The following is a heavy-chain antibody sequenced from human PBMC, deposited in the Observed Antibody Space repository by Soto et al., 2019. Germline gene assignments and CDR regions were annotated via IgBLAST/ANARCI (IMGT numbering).Heavy chain of an antibody. CDR1: GGSISSYY. CDR3: ARREGPSTVKSAFDI. J-gene: IGHJ3*02. Sequence: SLTCTVSGGSISSYYWSWIRQPAGKGLEWIGRIYTSGSTNYNPSLKSRVTMSVDTSKNQFSMKLSSVTAADTAVYYCARREGPSTVKSAFDIWGQGTMVTV. D-gene: IGHD4-17*01. V-gene: IGHV4-4*07. CDR2: IYTSGST.